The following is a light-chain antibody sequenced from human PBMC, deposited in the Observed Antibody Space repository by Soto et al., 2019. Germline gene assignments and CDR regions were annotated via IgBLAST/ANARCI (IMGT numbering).Light chain of an antibody. CDR1: SSDVGGYTY. CDR3: CSYADSTVV. V-gene: IGLV2-11*01. J-gene: IGLJ2*01. CDR2: DVT. Sequence: QSVLPQPRSVSGSPGQSVTISCTGISSDVGGYTYVSWYQHHPGKAPKLMIYDVTKRPSGVPDRFSGSKSGNTASLTISGLQAEDEADYYCCSYADSTVVFGGGTKLTVL.